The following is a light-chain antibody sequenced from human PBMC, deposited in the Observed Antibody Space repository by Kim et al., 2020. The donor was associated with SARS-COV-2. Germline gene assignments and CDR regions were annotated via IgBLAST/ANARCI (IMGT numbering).Light chain of an antibody. CDR3: CSYAHKDLWV. Sequence: QSALTQPRSVSGSPGQAVTISCTGTSSDVGGYNYVSWYQQLLGKAPKLMIYDVSERPSGVPDRFSGSKSGNTASLTVSGLQAEDEADYYCCSYAHKDLWVFGGGTQLTVL. CDR2: DVS. CDR1: SSDVGGYNY. V-gene: IGLV2-11*01. J-gene: IGLJ3*02.